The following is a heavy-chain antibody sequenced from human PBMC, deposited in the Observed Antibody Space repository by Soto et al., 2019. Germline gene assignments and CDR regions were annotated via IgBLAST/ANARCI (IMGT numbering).Heavy chain of an antibody. CDR1: GYTFTGQY. Sequence: GASVKVSCKASGYTFTGQYRHWDRQAPGQGLEWMGWINPNSGGTNYAQKFQGWVTMTRDTSISTAYMELSRLRSDDTAVYYCARGYYGSGSYYNPFQHWGQGTLVTVSS. CDR3: ARGYYGSGSYYNPFQH. D-gene: IGHD3-10*01. J-gene: IGHJ1*01. CDR2: INPNSGGT. V-gene: IGHV1-2*04.